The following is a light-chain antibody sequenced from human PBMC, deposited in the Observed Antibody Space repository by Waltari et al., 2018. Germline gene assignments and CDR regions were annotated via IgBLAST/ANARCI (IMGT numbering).Light chain of an antibody. CDR3: SSYTSSSTPL. CDR1: SRDVGGYNY. V-gene: IGLV2-14*03. CDR2: DVS. Sequence: QSALTQPASVSGSPGQSITISCTGTSRDVGGYNYVPWYQQHPGKAPKLMIYDVSNRPSGVSNRFSGSKSGNTASLTISGLQAEDEADYYCSSYTSSSTPLFGGGTKLTVL. J-gene: IGLJ2*01.